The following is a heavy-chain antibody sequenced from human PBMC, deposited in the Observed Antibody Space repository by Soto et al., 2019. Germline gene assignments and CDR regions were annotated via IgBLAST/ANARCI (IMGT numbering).Heavy chain of an antibody. V-gene: IGHV3-48*03. D-gene: IGHD1-26*01. CDR3: ARVGVGSLDAFDI. CDR2: TSSSGATI. J-gene: IGHJ3*02. CDR1: GFTFSSFE. Sequence: EEQLEESGGGLVQPGGSLRLSCAASGFTFSSFEMNWVRQGPGKGLEWVSYTSSSGATIYYADSVMGRFTISRDNAKNTLYLQMNSLRVEDTAVYYCARVGVGSLDAFDIWGQGTMVTVSS.